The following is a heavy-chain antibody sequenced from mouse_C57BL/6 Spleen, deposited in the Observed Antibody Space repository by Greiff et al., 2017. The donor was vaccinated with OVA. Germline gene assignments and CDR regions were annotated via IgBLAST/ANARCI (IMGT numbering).Heavy chain of an antibody. Sequence: VQLQQSGPGLVKPSQSLSLTCSVTGYSITSGYYWNWIRQFPGNKLEWMGYISYDGSNNYNPSLKNRIPITRDTSKNQFFLKLNSVTTEDTATYYCARDGRYAMDYWGQGTSVTVSS. CDR1: GYSITSGYY. CDR3: ARDGRYAMDY. CDR2: ISYDGSN. V-gene: IGHV3-6*01. J-gene: IGHJ4*01.